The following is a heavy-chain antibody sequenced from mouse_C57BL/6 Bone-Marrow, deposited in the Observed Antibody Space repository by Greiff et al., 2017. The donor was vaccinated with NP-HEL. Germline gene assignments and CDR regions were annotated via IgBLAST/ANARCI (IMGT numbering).Heavy chain of an antibody. CDR1: GYTFTSYW. D-gene: IGHD2-2*01. V-gene: IGHV1-59*01. CDR2: IDPSDSYT. CDR3: AREGMVTTGPWFAY. Sequence: QVQLQQPGAELVRPGTSVKLSCKASGYTFTSYWMHWVKQRPGQGLEWIGVIDPSDSYTNYNQQFKGKATLTVDTSSSTAYMQLSSLTSEDSAVYYCAREGMVTTGPWFAYWGQGTLVTVSA. J-gene: IGHJ3*01.